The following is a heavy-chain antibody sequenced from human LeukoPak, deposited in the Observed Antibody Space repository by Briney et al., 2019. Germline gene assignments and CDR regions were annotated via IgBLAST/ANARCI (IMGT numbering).Heavy chain of an antibody. V-gene: IGHV3-23*01. CDR1: GLTFSDYR. CDR3: AKHFGSGDYYNFFDD. D-gene: IGHD3-10*01. Sequence: GGSLRLSCAVSGLTFSDYRMIWVRQAPEKRLEWVAVTAGADDVIQYADSVKGRFTISTDNSKNTVYLQMNSLRAEDTALYYCAKHFGSGDYYNFFDDWGQGTLVSVSS. CDR2: TAGADDVI. J-gene: IGHJ4*02.